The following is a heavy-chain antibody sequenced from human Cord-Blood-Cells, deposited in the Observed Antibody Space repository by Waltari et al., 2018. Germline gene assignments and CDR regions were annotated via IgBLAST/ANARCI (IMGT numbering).Heavy chain of an antibody. CDR1: GGSFSGSS. V-gene: IGHV4-34*01. D-gene: IGHD3-22*01. Sequence: QVQLQQWGAGLLKPSETLSLTCAVYGGSFSGSSWSWIPQPPGKGLEWIGEINHSGSTNYNPSLKSRVTISVDTSKNQFSLKLSSVTAADTAVYYCARVFAMSYDSSGYYFDYWGQGTLVTVSS. J-gene: IGHJ4*02. CDR2: INHSGST. CDR3: ARVFAMSYDSSGYYFDY.